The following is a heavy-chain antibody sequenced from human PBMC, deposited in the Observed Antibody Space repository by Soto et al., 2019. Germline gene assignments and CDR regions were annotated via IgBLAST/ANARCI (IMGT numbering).Heavy chain of an antibody. CDR3: ATTGIVGATETPYYYYGMDV. CDR1: GYTLTELS. Sequence: SVKVSCKVSGYTLTELSMHWVRQAPGKGREGMGGFDPEDGETIYAQKFQRRVTMTEDTSTDTAYMELSSLRAEDTAVYYCATTGIVGATETPYYYYGMDVWGQGTRSPSP. D-gene: IGHD1-26*01. V-gene: IGHV1-24*01. CDR2: FDPEDGET. J-gene: IGHJ6*02.